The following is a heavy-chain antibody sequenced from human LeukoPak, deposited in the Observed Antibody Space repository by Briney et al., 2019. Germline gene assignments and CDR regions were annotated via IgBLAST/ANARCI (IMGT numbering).Heavy chain of an antibody. CDR3: ARGSLGGSSGYLFDY. Sequence: SVKVSCKASGGTFSSYAISWVRQAPGQGLEWMGRIIPILGIANYAQKFQGRVTITADKSTSTAYMELSSLRSEDTAVYYCARGSLGGSSGYLFDYWGQGTLATVSS. V-gene: IGHV1-69*04. CDR1: GGTFSSYA. J-gene: IGHJ4*02. D-gene: IGHD3-22*01. CDR2: IIPILGIA.